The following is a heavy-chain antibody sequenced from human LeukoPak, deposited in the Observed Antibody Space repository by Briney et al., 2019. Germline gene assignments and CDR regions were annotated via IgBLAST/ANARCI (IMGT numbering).Heavy chain of an antibody. CDR3: ARSIAVAADYYYYGMDV. V-gene: IGHV1-2*02. CDR2: INPNSGGT. J-gene: IGHJ6*02. D-gene: IGHD6-19*01. CDR1: GYTFTGYY. Sequence: GASVKVSCKASGYTFTGYYMHWVRQAPGQGLEWMGWINPNSGGTNYAQKFQGRVTMTRDTSISTAYMELSRLRSDDTAVYYCARSIAVAADYYYYGMDVWGQGTTVTVSS.